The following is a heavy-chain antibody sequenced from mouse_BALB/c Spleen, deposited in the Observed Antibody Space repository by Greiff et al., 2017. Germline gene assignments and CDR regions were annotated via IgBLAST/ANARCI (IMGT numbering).Heavy chain of an antibody. CDR3: ARSRGDY. CDR2: ISSGSSTI. CDR1: GFTFSSFG. V-gene: IGHV5-17*02. J-gene: IGHJ4*01. Sequence: VQLKQSGGGLVQPGGSRKLSCAASGFTFSSFGMHWVRQAPEKGLEWVAYISSGSSTIYYADTVKGRFTISRDNPKNTLFLQMTSLRSEDTAMYYCARSRGDYWGQGTSVTVSS.